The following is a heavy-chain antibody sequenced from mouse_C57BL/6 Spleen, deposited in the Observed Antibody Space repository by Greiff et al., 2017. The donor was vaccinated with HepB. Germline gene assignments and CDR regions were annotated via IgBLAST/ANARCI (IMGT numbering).Heavy chain of an antibody. CDR1: GYAFSSSW. J-gene: IGHJ4*01. CDR3: ARSFITTVQGAMDY. D-gene: IGHD1-1*01. CDR2: IYPGDGDT. V-gene: IGHV1-82*01. Sequence: VKLMESGPELVKPGASVKISCKASGYAFSSSWMNWVKQRPGKGLEWIGRIYPGDGDTNYNGKFKGKATLTADKSSSTAYMQLSSLTSEDSAVYFCARSFITTVQGAMDYWGQGTSVTVSS.